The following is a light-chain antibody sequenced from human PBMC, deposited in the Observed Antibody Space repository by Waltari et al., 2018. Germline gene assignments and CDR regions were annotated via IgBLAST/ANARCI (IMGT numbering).Light chain of an antibody. Sequence: EIVMTQSPATLSVSPGERATLSCRASQSVSTNLAWYQQKPGQAPRLLIYGASTRATGIPARFSGSGSGTGFTLTISSLQSEDFALYYCQQYKNWPWTFGQGTKVEIK. CDR2: GAS. V-gene: IGKV3-15*01. CDR1: QSVSTN. J-gene: IGKJ1*01. CDR3: QQYKNWPWT.